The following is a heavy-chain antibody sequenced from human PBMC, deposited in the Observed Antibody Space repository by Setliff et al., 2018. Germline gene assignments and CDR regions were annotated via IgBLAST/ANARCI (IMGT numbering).Heavy chain of an antibody. J-gene: IGHJ5*02. Sequence: DASWSWVRQPPGKGLEWIGRIKSKTDGGTTDYAAPVKGRFTISRDGSENTLYLQLNSLKTEDTAVYYCTTDCSGARCSSWGQGTLVTVSS. CDR1: DAS. V-gene: IGHV3-15*01. CDR3: TTDCSGARCSS. CDR2: IKSKTDGGTT. D-gene: IGHD2-15*01.